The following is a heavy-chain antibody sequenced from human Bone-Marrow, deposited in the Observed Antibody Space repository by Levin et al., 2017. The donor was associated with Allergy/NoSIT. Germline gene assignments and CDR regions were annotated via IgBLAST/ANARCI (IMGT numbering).Heavy chain of an antibody. CDR2: IHPSGST. CDR1: GGSVSSGVYY. Sequence: TSETLSLTCTVSGGSVSSGVYYWGWIRQHPGKGLECIGYIHPSGSTYYNPSLNSRVTMSVDTSKNQISLKMTSVTAADTAVYYCARGLDYSKLGYWGQGTLVTVSS. J-gene: IGHJ4*02. CDR3: ARGLDYSKLGY. D-gene: IGHD4-11*01. V-gene: IGHV4-31*03.